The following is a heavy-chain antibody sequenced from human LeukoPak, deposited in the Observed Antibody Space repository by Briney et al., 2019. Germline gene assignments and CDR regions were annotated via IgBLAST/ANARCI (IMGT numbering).Heavy chain of an antibody. J-gene: IGHJ4*02. D-gene: IGHD1-7*01. CDR1: GFTFSSYA. CDR2: ISGSGGST. Sequence: GGSLRLSCAASGFTFSSYAMSWVRQAPGKGLEWVSAISGSGGSTYYADSVKGRFTISRDNSKNTLHLQMNSLRAEDTAVYYCAKSRYNWNYNCFDYWGQGTLVTVSS. V-gene: IGHV3-23*01. CDR3: AKSRYNWNYNCFDY.